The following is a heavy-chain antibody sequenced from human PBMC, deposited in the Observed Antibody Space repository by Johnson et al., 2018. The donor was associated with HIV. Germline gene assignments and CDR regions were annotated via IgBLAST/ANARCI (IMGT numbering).Heavy chain of an antibody. CDR3: TIWRWGWAGQEALDI. D-gene: IGHD5-24*01. J-gene: IGHJ3*02. CDR2: ISYDGSNK. Sequence: QEQLVESGGGVVQPGRSLRLSCAASGFTFSSYAMHWVRQAPGKGLEWVAVISYDGSNKYYADSVKGRFTISRDNSKNTVYLQMNSLRDEDTSVYYCTIWRWGWAGQEALDIWGPGTMVTVSS. CDR1: GFTFSSYA. V-gene: IGHV3-30*04.